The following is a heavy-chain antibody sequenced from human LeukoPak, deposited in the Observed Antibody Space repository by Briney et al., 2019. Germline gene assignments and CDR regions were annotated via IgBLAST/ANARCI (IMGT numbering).Heavy chain of an antibody. J-gene: IGHJ6*04. CDR1: GFTFSSYE. Sequence: GGSLRLSCAASGFTFSSYERNWVRQAPEKGLEWVPYISSSGSTIYYADSVKGRFTFSRDNAKNSLYLHTISLKAEDTAVYYCAKLGTTMIGGVWGKGTTVTISS. CDR3: AKLGTTMIGGV. CDR2: ISSSGSTI. D-gene: IGHD3-10*02. V-gene: IGHV3-48*03.